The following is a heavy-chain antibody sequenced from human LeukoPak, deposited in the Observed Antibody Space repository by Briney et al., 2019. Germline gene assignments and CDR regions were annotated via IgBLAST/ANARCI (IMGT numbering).Heavy chain of an antibody. CDR3: ARGSGGSGKPFDY. Sequence: GWSLRVACAAPGFTFSSYGMHLVRQAPGKRLEWVAVIWYDGSNKYYADSVKGRFTISRDNSKNTLYLQMNSLRAEDTAVYYCARGSGGSGKPFDYWGQGTLVTVSS. CDR2: IWYDGSNK. V-gene: IGHV3-33*01. D-gene: IGHD2-15*01. CDR1: GFTFSSYG. J-gene: IGHJ4*02.